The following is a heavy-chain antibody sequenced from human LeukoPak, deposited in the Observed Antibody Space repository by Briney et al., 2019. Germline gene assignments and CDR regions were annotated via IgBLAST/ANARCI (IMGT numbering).Heavy chain of an antibody. D-gene: IGHD6-13*01. CDR2: ISYDGSYK. Sequence: GRSLRLSCAASGFTFSNYGMHWVRQAPGKGLEWVALISYDGSYKYYADSVKSRFTISRDNSKNTLYLQMNSLRAEDTAVYYCAKDLGSWADYWGQGTLVTVSS. V-gene: IGHV3-30*18. CDR1: GFTFSNYG. J-gene: IGHJ4*02. CDR3: AKDLGSWADY.